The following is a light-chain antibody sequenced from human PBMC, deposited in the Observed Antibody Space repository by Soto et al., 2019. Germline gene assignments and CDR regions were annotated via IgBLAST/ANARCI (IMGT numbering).Light chain of an antibody. J-gene: IGKJ4*01. Sequence: EIVLTQSPATLSVSPGDRVTLSCRASQSVGSALAWYQQKPGQPPRLLIRGASTRATGIPARFGGSGSGTEFTLTISTLQSEDFAVCYCQHYSNWLSFGGGTKVEIK. CDR2: GAS. CDR3: QHYSNWLS. CDR1: QSVGSA. V-gene: IGKV3-15*01.